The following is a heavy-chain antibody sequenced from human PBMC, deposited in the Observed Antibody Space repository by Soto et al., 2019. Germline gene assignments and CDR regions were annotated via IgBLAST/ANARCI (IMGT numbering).Heavy chain of an antibody. Sequence: ASVKVSCKASGYTFTGYYMHWVRQAPGQGLEWMGWINPNSGGTNYAQKFQGRVTMTRDTSISTAYMELSRLRSDDTAVYYCARASRASYYDFWSAQFGGFDPWGQGTLVTVSS. V-gene: IGHV1-2*02. J-gene: IGHJ5*02. CDR3: ARASRASYYDFWSAQFGGFDP. D-gene: IGHD3-3*01. CDR2: INPNSGGT. CDR1: GYTFTGYY.